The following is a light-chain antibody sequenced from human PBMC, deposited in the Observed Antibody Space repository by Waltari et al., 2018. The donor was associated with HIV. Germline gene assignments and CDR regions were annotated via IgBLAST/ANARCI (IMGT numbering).Light chain of an antibody. CDR3: HQYGSLPET. CDR2: TTS. V-gene: IGKV3-20*01. CDR1: QSVTKNY. J-gene: IGKJ3*01. Sequence: EIVLTQSPGTLSLSPGERATLSCRASQSVTKNYLAWYQQKPGKAPRLLIYTTSSRATGVPDRFSGSGSGTDFALTISRLEPEDFAVYYCHQYGSLPETFGPGTIVDVK.